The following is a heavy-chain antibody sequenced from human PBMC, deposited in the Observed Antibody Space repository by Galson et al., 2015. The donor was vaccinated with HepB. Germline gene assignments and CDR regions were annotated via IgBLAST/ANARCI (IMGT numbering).Heavy chain of an antibody. D-gene: IGHD2-2*01. CDR3: ASRSAGYCSSTSCFYGDY. CDR2: ISSSSSYI. Sequence: SLRLSCAASGFTFSSYSMNWVRQAPGKGLEWVSSISSSSSYIYYADSVKGRFTISRDNAKNSLYLQMNSLRAEDTAVYYCASRSAGYCSSTSCFYGDYWGQGTLVTVSS. CDR1: GFTFSSYS. V-gene: IGHV3-21*01. J-gene: IGHJ4*02.